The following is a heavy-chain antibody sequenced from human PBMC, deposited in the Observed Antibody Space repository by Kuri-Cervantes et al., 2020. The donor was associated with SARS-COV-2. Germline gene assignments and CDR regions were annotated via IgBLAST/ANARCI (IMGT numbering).Heavy chain of an antibody. D-gene: IGHD6-13*01. CDR3: ARAAAGNWFDP. Sequence: GSLRLSCAVSGFTFSSYWMHWVRQAPGKGLEWIGEINHSGSTNYNPSLKSRVTISVDTSKNQFSLKLSSVTAADTAVYYCARAAAGNWFDPWGQGTLVTVSS. V-gene: IGHV4-34*01. CDR2: INHSGST. J-gene: IGHJ5*02. CDR1: GFTFSSYW.